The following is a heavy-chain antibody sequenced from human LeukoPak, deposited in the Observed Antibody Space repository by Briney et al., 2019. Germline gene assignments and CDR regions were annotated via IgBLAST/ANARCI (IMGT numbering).Heavy chain of an antibody. CDR3: ARVVRTIRAFDY. CDR1: GGSISSGGYS. Sequence: SETLSLTCAVSGGSISSGGYSWSWIWQPPGKGLEWIGYIYHSGSTYYNPSLKSRVTISVDRSKNQFSLKLSSVTAADTAVYYCARVVRTIRAFDYWGQGTLVTVSS. CDR2: IYHSGST. D-gene: IGHD5-12*01. J-gene: IGHJ4*02. V-gene: IGHV4-30-2*01.